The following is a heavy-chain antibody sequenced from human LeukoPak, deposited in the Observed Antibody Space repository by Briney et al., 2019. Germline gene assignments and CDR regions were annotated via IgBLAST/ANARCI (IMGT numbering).Heavy chain of an antibody. V-gene: IGHV3-23*01. Sequence: QPGGSLRLSCAASGFTFNNYAMGWVRQAPGKGLEWVSSISESGRNTYYTDSVKGRFTVSRDNSRNTLALQMNSLRAEDTAVYYCAGSPTVDAAFDIWGQGTMVTVSS. CDR1: GFTFNNYA. J-gene: IGHJ3*02. D-gene: IGHD4-23*01. CDR2: ISESGRNT. CDR3: AGSPTVDAAFDI.